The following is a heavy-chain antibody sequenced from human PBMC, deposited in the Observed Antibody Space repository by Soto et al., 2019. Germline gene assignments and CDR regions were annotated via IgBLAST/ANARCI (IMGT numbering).Heavy chain of an antibody. J-gene: IGHJ6*02. D-gene: IGHD6-6*01. CDR2: INHSGST. Sequence: PSEPLSLTCAVYGGSFSGYYWSWIRQPPGKGLEWIGEINHSGSTNYTPSLKRRVTMSIDTSKNQISLRLSSVTAADTAVYYCSSSFEARPGYYHYGTDVWGQGTTVTVSS. V-gene: IGHV4-34*01. CDR1: GGSFSGYY. CDR3: SSSFEARPGYYHYGTDV.